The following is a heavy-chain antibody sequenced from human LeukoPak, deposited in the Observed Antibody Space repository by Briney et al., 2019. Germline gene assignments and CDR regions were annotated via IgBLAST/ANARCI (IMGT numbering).Heavy chain of an antibody. CDR2: IFYSGTT. Sequence: PSETLSLTRTVSGGSISDYYWSWIRQPPGKGLEWIGYIFYSGTTNYNPSLKSRVTISVDTSKNQFSLRLSSVTAADTAVYYCANLSRGWPGGVFDIWGQGTMVTVSS. V-gene: IGHV4-59*08. CDR1: GGSISDYY. CDR3: ANLSRGWPGGVFDI. D-gene: IGHD6-19*01. J-gene: IGHJ3*02.